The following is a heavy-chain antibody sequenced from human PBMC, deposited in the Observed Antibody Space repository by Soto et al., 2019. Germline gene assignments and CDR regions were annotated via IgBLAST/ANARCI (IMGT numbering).Heavy chain of an antibody. V-gene: IGHV4-31*03. CDR2: IFYSGTT. D-gene: IGHD3-10*01. CDR3: AKVRGHAVDI. J-gene: IGHJ3*02. Sequence: QVQLQESGPGLVKPSQTLSLNCSVSGVSINSGDYYWSWIRQHAGQGLEWIGYIFYSGTTFYNPSLKSRVTISIDACKNQFSLEMNSVTAADTAVYYCAKVRGHAVDIRGQGTMVTVSS. CDR1: GVSINSGDYY.